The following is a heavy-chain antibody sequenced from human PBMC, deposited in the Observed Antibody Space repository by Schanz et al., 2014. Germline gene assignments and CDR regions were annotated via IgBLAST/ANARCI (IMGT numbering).Heavy chain of an antibody. CDR1: GTSITSSTYY. CDR3: ARPSSVVGITGWFDT. J-gene: IGHJ5*02. D-gene: IGHD3-22*01. CDR2: ISYSGNT. Sequence: QLQLRESGPGLVKPSETLSLICSVSGTSITSSTYYWGWIRQPPGKGPEWIGSISYSGNTYYTPSLKSRVTIPLDTSKTQFPLKLPSVTAADTAVYYCARPSSVVGITGWFDTWGQGTLVTVSS. V-gene: IGHV4-39*01.